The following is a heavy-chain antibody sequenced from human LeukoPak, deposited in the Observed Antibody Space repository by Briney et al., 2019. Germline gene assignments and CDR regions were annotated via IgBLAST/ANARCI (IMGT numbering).Heavy chain of an antibody. CDR2: ISGSGITT. J-gene: IGHJ4*02. D-gene: IGHD5-18*01. V-gene: IGHV3-23*01. Sequence: GGSLRLSCAVSGFTFSNYAMNWVRQAPGKGLEWVSGISGSGITTDYADSVKGRFTISRDNSKDTLYLQMNSLRAEDTAVYYCAKAEIQLWLHVYWGQGTLVTVSS. CDR1: GFTFSNYA. CDR3: AKAEIQLWLHVY.